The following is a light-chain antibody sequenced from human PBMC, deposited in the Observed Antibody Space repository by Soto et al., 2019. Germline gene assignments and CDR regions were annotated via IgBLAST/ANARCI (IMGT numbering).Light chain of an antibody. J-gene: IGLJ1*01. CDR2: EVS. CDR3: SSYTSAGTPYV. V-gene: IGLV2-14*01. CDR1: RSDIGGYKY. Sequence: QSALTQPASVSGSPGQSSTISCTGTRSDIGGYKYVSWYQQYPGKAPKLMIYEVSDRPSGVSNRFSGSKSGNTASLTISGLQAEDEADYYCSSYTSAGTPYVFGTGTKVTVL.